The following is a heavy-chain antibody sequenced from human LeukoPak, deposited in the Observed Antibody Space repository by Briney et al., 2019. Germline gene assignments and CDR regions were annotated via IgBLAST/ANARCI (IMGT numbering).Heavy chain of an antibody. V-gene: IGHV4-61*02. Sequence: SQTLSLTCTVSGGSISSGSYYWSWIRQPAGKGLEWIGRIYTSGSTNYNPSLKSRVTISVDTSKNQLSLKLSSVTAADTAVYYCAATYYYDSSGYWGYFDYWGQGTLVTVSS. J-gene: IGHJ4*02. CDR2: IYTSGST. CDR3: AATYYYDSSGYWGYFDY. D-gene: IGHD3-22*01. CDR1: GGSISSGSYY.